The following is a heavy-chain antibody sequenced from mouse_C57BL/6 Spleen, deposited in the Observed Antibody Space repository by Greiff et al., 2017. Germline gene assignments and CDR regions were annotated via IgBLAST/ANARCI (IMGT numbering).Heavy chain of an antibody. CDR3: ARGGNSRVWFAY. V-gene: IGHV1-69*01. CDR2: IDPSDSYT. J-gene: IGHJ3*01. CDR1: GYTFTSYW. Sequence: QVQLQQPGAELVMPGASVKLSCKASGYTFTSYWMHWVKQRPGQGLEWIGEIDPSDSYTNYNQKFKGKSTLTVDKSSSTAYMQLSSLTSEDSAVYYCARGGNSRVWFAYWGQGTLVTVSA. D-gene: IGHD2-1*01.